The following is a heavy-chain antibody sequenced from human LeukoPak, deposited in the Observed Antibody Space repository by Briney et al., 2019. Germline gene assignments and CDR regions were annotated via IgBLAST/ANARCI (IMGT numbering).Heavy chain of an antibody. J-gene: IGHJ6*03. V-gene: IGHV3-30*02. D-gene: IGHD2/OR15-2a*01. CDR3: ATSPSTPYSSYYMDV. Sequence: GGSLRLSCGLSGLIFSTYGIHWVRQAPGKGLEWVTFIQYDASNKYYPDSVTARFTISRDNSNKMMYLQMNSLRAEDTAVYYCATSPSTPYSSYYMDVWGKGTTVTVSS. CDR2: IQYDASNK. CDR1: GLIFSTYG.